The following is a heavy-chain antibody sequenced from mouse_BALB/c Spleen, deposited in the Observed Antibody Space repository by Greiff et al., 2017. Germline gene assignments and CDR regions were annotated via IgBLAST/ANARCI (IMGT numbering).Heavy chain of an antibody. CDR3: ARGGDVGAWFAY. CDR2: ISSGSSTI. Sequence: EVHLVESGGGLVQPGGSRKLSCAASGFTFSSFGMHWVRQAPEKGLEWVAYISSGSSTIYYADTVKGRFTISRDNPKNTLFLQMTSLRSEDTAMYYCARGGDVGAWFAYWGQGTLVTVSA. J-gene: IGHJ3*01. D-gene: IGHD3-3*01. CDR1: GFTFSSFG. V-gene: IGHV5-17*02.